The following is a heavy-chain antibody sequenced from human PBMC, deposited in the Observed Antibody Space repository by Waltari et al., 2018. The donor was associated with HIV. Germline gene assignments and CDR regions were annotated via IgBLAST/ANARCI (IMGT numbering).Heavy chain of an antibody. CDR2: ISSSSSYI. CDR1: GFTISSYS. CDR3: ATLVSSGWYYFDY. Sequence: EVQLVESGGGLVKPGGYVGLSCAASGFTISSYSMNGIRQAPGKGLEWVSSISSSSSYIYYADSVKGRFTISRDNAKNSLYLQMNSLRAEDTAVYYCATLVSSGWYYFDYWGQGTLVTVSS. D-gene: IGHD6-19*01. J-gene: IGHJ4*02. V-gene: IGHV3-21*01.